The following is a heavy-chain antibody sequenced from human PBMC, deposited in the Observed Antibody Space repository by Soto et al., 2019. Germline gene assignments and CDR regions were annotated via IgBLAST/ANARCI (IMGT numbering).Heavy chain of an antibody. J-gene: IGHJ6*02. Sequence: GGSLRLSCAASGFIFSSYGMHWVRQAPGKGLEWMAVISYDGSNKYYVDSVKGRFTISRDNSKNTLYLQMNSLRDEDTAVYYCAKDGSATYYYGMDVWGQGTTVTVSS. CDR3: AKDGSATYYYGMDV. V-gene: IGHV3-30*18. CDR2: ISYDGSNK. D-gene: IGHD3-10*01. CDR1: GFIFSSYG.